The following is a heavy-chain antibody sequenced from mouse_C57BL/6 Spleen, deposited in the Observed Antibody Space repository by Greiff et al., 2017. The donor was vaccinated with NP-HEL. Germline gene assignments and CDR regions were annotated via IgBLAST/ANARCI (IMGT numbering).Heavy chain of an antibody. Sequence: VQLQESGAELARPGASVKMSCKASGYTFTSYTMHWVKQRPGQGLEWIGYINPSSGYTKYNQKFKDKATLTADKSSSTAYMQLSSLTSEDSAVYYCARWDSNYYGSSGDYWGQGTSVTVSS. CDR3: ARWDSNYYGSSGDY. D-gene: IGHD1-1*01. CDR2: INPSSGYT. CDR1: GYTFTSYT. J-gene: IGHJ4*01. V-gene: IGHV1-4*01.